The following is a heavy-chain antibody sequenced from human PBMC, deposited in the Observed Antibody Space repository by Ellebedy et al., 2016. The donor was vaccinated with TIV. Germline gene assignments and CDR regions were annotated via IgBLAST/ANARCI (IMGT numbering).Heavy chain of an antibody. V-gene: IGHV3-23*01. CDR1: GFTFSSYA. Sequence: GESLKISXAASGFTFSSYAMSWVRQAPGKGLEWVSAISGSGGSTYYADSVKGRFTISRDNSKNTLYLQMNSLRAEDTAVYYCAKDTARGATWTVDAFDIWGQGTMVTVSS. J-gene: IGHJ3*02. CDR2: ISGSGGST. CDR3: AKDTARGATWTVDAFDI. D-gene: IGHD1-26*01.